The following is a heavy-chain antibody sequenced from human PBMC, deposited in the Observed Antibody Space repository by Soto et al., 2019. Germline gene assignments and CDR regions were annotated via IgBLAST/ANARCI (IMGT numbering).Heavy chain of an antibody. Sequence: PSETLSLTCTVSSGSISSTIYSWDWIRQPPGKGLEWIGSIFYSGSTYYNPSLKSRVTISVDTSKNQFSLTLTSVTAADTAVYYCARHSYYYGSTYGCWLDPWGQGTLVTVSS. J-gene: IGHJ5*02. CDR2: IFYSGST. D-gene: IGHD3-10*01. V-gene: IGHV4-39*01. CDR1: SGSISSTIYS. CDR3: ARHSYYYGSTYGCWLDP.